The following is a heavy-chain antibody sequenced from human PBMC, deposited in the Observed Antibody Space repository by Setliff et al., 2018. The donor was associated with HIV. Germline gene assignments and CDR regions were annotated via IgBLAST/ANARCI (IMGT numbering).Heavy chain of an antibody. CDR3: AREHDYSNYRRLDS. V-gene: IGHV4-4*08. Sequence: SETLSLTCTVSGGSMSTYYWTWIRQPPGKGLEWIGYIHHSGSSDCTPSLRSRVTMSVDTSKNQFSLKLTSVTAADTAVYYCAREHDYSNYRRLDSWGQGILVTVSS. J-gene: IGHJ4*02. CDR2: IHHSGSS. D-gene: IGHD4-4*01. CDR1: GGSMSTYY.